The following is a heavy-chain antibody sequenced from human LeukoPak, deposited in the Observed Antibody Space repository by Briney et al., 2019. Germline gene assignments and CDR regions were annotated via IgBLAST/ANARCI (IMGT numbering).Heavy chain of an antibody. J-gene: IGHJ3*02. CDR3: ARKGVTGYPFDI. D-gene: IGHD6-13*01. CDR1: GFTFDDYA. Sequence: PGRSLRLSCAASGFTFDDYAMHWVRQAPGKGLEWVSGISWNSGSIGYADSVKGRFTISRDNAKNTLYLQMNTLRAEDTAVYYCARKGVTGYPFDIWGQGTMVTVSS. CDR2: ISWNSGSI. V-gene: IGHV3-9*01.